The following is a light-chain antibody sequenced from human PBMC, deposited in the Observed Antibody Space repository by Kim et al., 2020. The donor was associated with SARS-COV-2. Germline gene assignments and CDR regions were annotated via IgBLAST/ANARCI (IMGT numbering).Light chain of an antibody. Sequence: ALTQPPSASGTPGQRVTISCSGSIFNIGRNTVVWYQQLPGTAPKLLIYSNDQRPSGVFDRFSGSKSGMSASLAISGLQSEDEADYYCAVWDESLNGVVFGGGTQLTFL. J-gene: IGLJ2*01. V-gene: IGLV1-44*01. CDR1: IFNIGRNT. CDR2: SND. CDR3: AVWDESLNGVV.